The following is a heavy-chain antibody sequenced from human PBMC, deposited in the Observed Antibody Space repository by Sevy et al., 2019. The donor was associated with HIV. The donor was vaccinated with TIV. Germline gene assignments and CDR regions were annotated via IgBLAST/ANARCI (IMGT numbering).Heavy chain of an antibody. J-gene: IGHJ4*02. CDR2: LKSKPQGGTL. CDR3: TRLTGGESIFVY. D-gene: IGHD2-21*01. Sequence: GGSLRLSCTASGFIFGEYAMTWVRQAPGKGLEWVAFLKSKPQGGTLDYAATVKGRFTISRDDSKSIAHLQMNDLKTEDTAIYYCTRLTGGESIFVYWGQGALVTDSS. V-gene: IGHV3-49*04. CDR1: GFIFGEYA.